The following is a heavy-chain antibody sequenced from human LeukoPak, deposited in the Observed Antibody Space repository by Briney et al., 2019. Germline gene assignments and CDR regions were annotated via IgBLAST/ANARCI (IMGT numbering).Heavy chain of an antibody. CDR1: GGSISSYY. D-gene: IGHD4-17*01. V-gene: IGHV4-4*07. CDR2: IYTSGST. Sequence: SETLSLTCTVSGGSISSYYWSWIRQPAGKGLERIGRIYTSGSTNYNPSLKSRVTMSVDTSKNQFSLKLSSVTAADTAVYYCARDVGSVTTSYFDYWGQGTLVTVSS. CDR3: ARDVGSVTTSYFDY. J-gene: IGHJ4*02.